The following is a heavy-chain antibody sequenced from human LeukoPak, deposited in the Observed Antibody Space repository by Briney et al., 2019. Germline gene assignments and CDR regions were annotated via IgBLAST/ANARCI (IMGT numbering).Heavy chain of an antibody. V-gene: IGHV4-34*01. CDR3: ARSLALAAAGPLRN. CDR2: INHSGST. Sequence: SETLSLTCAVYGGSFSGYYWSWIRQPPGKGLEWIGEINHSGSTYYNPSLKSRVTISVDRSKNQFSLKLSSVTAADTAVYYCARSLALAAAGPLRNWGQGTLVTVSS. D-gene: IGHD6-13*01. J-gene: IGHJ4*02. CDR1: GGSFSGYY.